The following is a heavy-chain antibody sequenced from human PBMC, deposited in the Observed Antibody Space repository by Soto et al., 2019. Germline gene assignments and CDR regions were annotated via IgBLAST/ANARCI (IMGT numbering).Heavy chain of an antibody. Sequence: PSETLSLTCTVSGGSISSYYWSWIRQPAGKGLEWIGRIYTSGSTNYNPSLKSRVTMSVDTSKNQFSLKLSSVTAADTAVYYCARGMLSLAARRGQDYNWLDPWGKGTRVTVSA. CDR1: GGSISSYY. CDR3: ARGMLSLAARRGQDYNWLDP. V-gene: IGHV4-4*07. J-gene: IGHJ5*02. CDR2: IYTSGST. D-gene: IGHD6-6*01.